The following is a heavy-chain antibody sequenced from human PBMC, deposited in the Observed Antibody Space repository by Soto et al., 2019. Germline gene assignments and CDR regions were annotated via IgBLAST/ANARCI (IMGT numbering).Heavy chain of an antibody. CDR2: ISDSGGTT. CDR1: GFTFSSYA. CDR3: AKDTGAGRGYWYFDL. V-gene: IGHV3-23*01. D-gene: IGHD1-26*01. Sequence: EVQLLESGGGLVQPGGSLRLTCAASGFTFSSYAMSWARQAPGKGLEWVSTISDSGGTTYSADSVKGRFTISRDNSKNTLYLQMNSLRAEDTAVYYCAKDTGAGRGYWYFDLWGRGTLVTVSS. J-gene: IGHJ2*01.